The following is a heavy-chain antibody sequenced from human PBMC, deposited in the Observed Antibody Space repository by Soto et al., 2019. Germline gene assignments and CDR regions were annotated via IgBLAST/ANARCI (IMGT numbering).Heavy chain of an antibody. V-gene: IGHV4-30-4*01. CDR2: IYYSGST. CDR3: ARDRPPWYYASRGVDY. CDR1: GGSISSGDYY. D-gene: IGHD3-22*01. J-gene: IGHJ4*02. Sequence: PSETLSLTCTVSGGSISSGDYYWSWIRQPPGKGLEWIGYIYYSGSTYYNPSLKSRVTISVDTSKNQFSLKLSSVTAADTAVYYCARDRPPWYYASRGVDYWGQGTLVTV.